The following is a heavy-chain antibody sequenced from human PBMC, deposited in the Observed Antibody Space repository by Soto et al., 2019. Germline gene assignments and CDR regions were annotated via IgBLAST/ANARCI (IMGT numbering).Heavy chain of an antibody. Sequence: PGWSLRLCCAASGLTFSDHYMDWFRQAPGKGLEWVGRARNKVNGYTTAYAASVKGRFTISRDDSKNSLYLQMNSLKAEDTAVYFCARLMGTAFDLWGQGTLVTGSS. CDR2: ARNKVNGYTT. J-gene: IGHJ4*02. CDR3: ARLMGTAFDL. V-gene: IGHV3-72*01. D-gene: IGHD2-8*01. CDR1: GLTFSDHY.